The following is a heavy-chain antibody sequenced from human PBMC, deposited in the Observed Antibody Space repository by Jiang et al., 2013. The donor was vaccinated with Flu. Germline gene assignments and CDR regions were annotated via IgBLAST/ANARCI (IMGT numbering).Heavy chain of an antibody. CDR1: GGSFSGYY. V-gene: IGHV4-34*01. J-gene: IGHJ4*02. CDR2: INHSGST. D-gene: IGHD2-15*01. CDR3: ARGRGRGIVVVVAATGPFDY. Sequence: LLKPSETLSLTCAVYGGSFSGYYWSWIRQPPGKGLEWIGEINHSGSTNYNPSLKSRVTISVDTSKNQFSLKLSSVTAADTAVYYCARGRGRGIVVVVAATGPFDYWGQGTLVTVSS.